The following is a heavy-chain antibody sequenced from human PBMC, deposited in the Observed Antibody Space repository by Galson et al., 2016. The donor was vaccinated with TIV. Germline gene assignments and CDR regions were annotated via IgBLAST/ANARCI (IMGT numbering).Heavy chain of an antibody. CDR3: TTVSYGKMDY. V-gene: IGHV3-15*01. D-gene: IGHD2/OR15-2a*01. CDR2: ISSKTDGGTT. Sequence: SLRLSCAASGFSSSTSWINWVRQAPGKGLEWLGSISSKTDGGTTVYAAPVKGRFTISRDESKTTVYLQINSLKTEDTAVYYCTTVSYGKMDYCGQGTLVTVSS. J-gene: IGHJ4*02. CDR1: GFSSSTSW.